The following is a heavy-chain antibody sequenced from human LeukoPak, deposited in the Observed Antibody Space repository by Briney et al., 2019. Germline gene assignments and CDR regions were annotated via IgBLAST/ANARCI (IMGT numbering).Heavy chain of an antibody. CDR3: ARTYCSSTSCSDY. J-gene: IGHJ4*02. CDR1: GGSISSHY. D-gene: IGHD2-2*01. V-gene: IGHV4-59*11. CDR2: IFYSGST. Sequence: KPSETLSLTCTVSGGSISSHYWSWIRRPPGKGLEWIGYIFYSGSTNYNPSLKSRVTISVDTSKNQFSLKLSSVTAADTAVYYCARTYCSSTSCSDYWGQGTLVTVSS.